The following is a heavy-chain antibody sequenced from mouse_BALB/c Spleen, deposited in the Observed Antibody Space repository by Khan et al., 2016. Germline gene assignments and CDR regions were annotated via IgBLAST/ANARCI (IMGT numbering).Heavy chain of an antibody. D-gene: IGHD1-1*01. CDR2: ISYSGST. CDR1: DYSITSDYA. Sequence: EVQLQESGPGLVKPSQSLSLTCTVTDYSITSDYAWNWIRQFPGNKLEWMGYISYSGSTSYNPSLKSRISITRDTSKNQFFLQLNSVTTEDTATYYCARSRTTRYFDYWGQGTTLTVSS. V-gene: IGHV3-2*02. CDR3: ARSRTTRYFDY. J-gene: IGHJ2*01.